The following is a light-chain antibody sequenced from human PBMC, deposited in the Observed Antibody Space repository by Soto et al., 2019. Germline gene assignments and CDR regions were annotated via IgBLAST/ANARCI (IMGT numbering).Light chain of an antibody. CDR2: AAS. CDR1: QSISIN. Sequence: EIVMTQSPATLSVSPGERAILSCRASQSISINLAWYQQKPGQAPRLLIYAASNRATGVPARFSGSWSGTEFTLTISSLQSEDFAVYYCQQYNNWAGTFGQGTKVDI. J-gene: IGKJ1*01. V-gene: IGKV3-15*01. CDR3: QQYNNWAGT.